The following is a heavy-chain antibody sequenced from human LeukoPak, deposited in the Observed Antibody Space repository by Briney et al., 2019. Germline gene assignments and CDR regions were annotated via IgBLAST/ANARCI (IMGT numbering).Heavy chain of an antibody. CDR1: GGSMRNYY. V-gene: IGHV4-59*01. J-gene: IGHJ4*02. CDR3: ARLLSLGFDY. CDR2: IYYSGST. Sequence: SETLSLTCTVSGGSMRNYYWSWIRQPPGRGLEWIGYIYYSGSTNYNPSLKSRVTISVDTSKNQFSLKLRSVTAADTAVYYCARLLSLGFDYWGQGALVTVSS. D-gene: IGHD2/OR15-2a*01.